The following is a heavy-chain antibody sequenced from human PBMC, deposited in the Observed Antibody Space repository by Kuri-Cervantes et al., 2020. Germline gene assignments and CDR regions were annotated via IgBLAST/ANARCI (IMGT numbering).Heavy chain of an antibody. D-gene: IGHD6-13*01. CDR3: ARDPLYRSNWEQTPG. CDR1: GYSISSGYY. V-gene: IGHV4-38-2*02. J-gene: IGHJ4*02. Sequence: ESLKISCTVSGYSISSGYYWGWIRQPPGKGLEWIGSIYHSGSTSYNTSLKSRVTISVDTSKNQFSLKLSSVTAADTAVYYCARDPLYRSNWEQTPGWGQGTLVTVSS. CDR2: IYHSGST.